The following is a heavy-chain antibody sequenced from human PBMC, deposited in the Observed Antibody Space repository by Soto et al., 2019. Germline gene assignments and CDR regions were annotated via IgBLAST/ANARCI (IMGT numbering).Heavy chain of an antibody. Sequence: SETLSLTCTVSGYSISSGYYWGWIRQPPGKGLEWIGSIYHSGSTYYNPSLKSRVTISVDTSKNQFSLKLSSVTAADTAVYYCARDTSGSYSLTSFDYWGQGTLVTVSS. CDR3: ARDTSGSYSLTSFDY. D-gene: IGHD1-26*01. J-gene: IGHJ4*02. CDR1: GYSISSGYY. V-gene: IGHV4-38-2*02. CDR2: IYHSGST.